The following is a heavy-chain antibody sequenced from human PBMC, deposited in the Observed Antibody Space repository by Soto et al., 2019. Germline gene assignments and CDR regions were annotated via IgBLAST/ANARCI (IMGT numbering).Heavy chain of an antibody. D-gene: IGHD6-13*01. CDR1: GGSFSGYY. CDR2: INHSGST. V-gene: IGHV4-34*01. CDR3: ARGRGSSWYFDY. J-gene: IGHJ4*02. Sequence: PSETLSLTCAVYGGSFSGYYWSWIRQPPGKGLEWIGEINHSGSTNYNPSLRSRVTISGDTSKNEFSLKLSSVTAADTAVYYCARGRGSSWYFDYWGQGTLVTVSS.